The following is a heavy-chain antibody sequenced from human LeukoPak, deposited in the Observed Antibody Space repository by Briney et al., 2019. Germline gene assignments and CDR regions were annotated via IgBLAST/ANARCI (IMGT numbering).Heavy chain of an antibody. J-gene: IGHJ4*02. CDR2: INSDGSSR. CDR3: AKASGYDFSGSAVSY. CDR1: GFTFSSYW. V-gene: IGHV3-74*01. D-gene: IGHD5-12*01. Sequence: GGSLRLSCAASGFTFSSYWMHWVRQAPGKGLVWVSRINSDGSSRSYADSVKGRFTISRDNAKNSLYLQMNSLRAEDTALYYCAKASGYDFSGSAVSYWGQGTLVTVSS.